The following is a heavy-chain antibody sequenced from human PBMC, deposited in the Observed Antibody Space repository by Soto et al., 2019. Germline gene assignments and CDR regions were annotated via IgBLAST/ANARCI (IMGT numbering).Heavy chain of an antibody. D-gene: IGHD3-16*01. CDR2: IFSSGTT. CDR3: ARVPSPFDYYYAMDV. CDR1: GYSISSGNKY. V-gene: IGHV4-30-4*01. J-gene: IGHJ6*02. Sequence: PSETLSLTCTVSGYSISSGNKYWSWIRQPPGKGLEWIGYIFSSGTTYYNPSLKSRLTMSLDASQNQFSLKLNSLTDADTAVYFCARVPSPFDYYYAMDVWGQGTTVTVSS.